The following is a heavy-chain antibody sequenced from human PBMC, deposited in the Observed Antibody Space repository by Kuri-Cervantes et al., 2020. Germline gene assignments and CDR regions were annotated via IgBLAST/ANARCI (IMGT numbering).Heavy chain of an antibody. Sequence: SETLSLTCTVSGGSISSSSYYWGWIRQPPGKGLEWIGSIYYSGSTYYNPSLKSRVTTSVDTSKNQFSLKLSSVTAADTAVYYCARTRIAVAGTFDYWGQGTLVTVSS. J-gene: IGHJ4*02. V-gene: IGHV4-39*01. CDR3: ARTRIAVAGTFDY. CDR1: GGSISSSSYY. D-gene: IGHD6-19*01. CDR2: IYYSGST.